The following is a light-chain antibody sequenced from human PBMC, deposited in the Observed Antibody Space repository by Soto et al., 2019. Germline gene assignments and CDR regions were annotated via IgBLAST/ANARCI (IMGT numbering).Light chain of an antibody. V-gene: IGLV2-8*01. CDR1: SSDVGDNKY. J-gene: IGLJ2*01. Sequence: QSVLTQPPSASGSPGQSVTISCTGTSSDVGDNKYVSWYQQQPGKAPKLIIYEVSERPSGVSDRFSGSKSGNTASLTVSGLRAEDEADYYCSSYAGSNNFRVFGGGTKLTVL. CDR3: SSYAGSNNFRV. CDR2: EVS.